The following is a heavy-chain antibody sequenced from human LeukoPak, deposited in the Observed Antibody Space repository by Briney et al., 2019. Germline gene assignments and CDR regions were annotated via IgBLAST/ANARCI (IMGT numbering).Heavy chain of an antibody. CDR1: GFTVRSNY. CDR2: IYSGGST. Sequence: GGSLRLFCAASGFTVRSNYMNWVRQAPGKGLEWVSVIYSGGSTYYADSVKGRFTISRDNSKNTLYLQMNSLRAEDTAVYYCAREGTWSYYYDYWGQGTLVTVSS. V-gene: IGHV3-66*01. J-gene: IGHJ4*02. CDR3: AREGTWSYYYDY. D-gene: IGHD1-26*01.